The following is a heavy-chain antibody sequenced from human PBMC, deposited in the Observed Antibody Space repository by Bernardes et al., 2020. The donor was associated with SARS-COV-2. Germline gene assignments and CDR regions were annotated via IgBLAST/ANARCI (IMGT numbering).Heavy chain of an antibody. D-gene: IGHD6-13*01. CDR1: GGSIYSNKW. Sequence: SETLSLTCAVSGGSIYSNKWWSWVRQPPGKGLEWIGEIYHSGSTNYNPSLKSRVTISVDKSKNQFSLKLTSVTAADTAVYYCARDVGEYSSSSNWFDPWGQGTLVTVSS. CDR3: ARDVGEYSSSSNWFDP. V-gene: IGHV4-4*02. CDR2: IYHSGST. J-gene: IGHJ5*02.